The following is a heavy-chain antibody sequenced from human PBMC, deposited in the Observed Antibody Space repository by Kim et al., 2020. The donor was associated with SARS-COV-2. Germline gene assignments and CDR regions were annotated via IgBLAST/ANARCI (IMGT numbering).Heavy chain of an antibody. CDR2: IYSGGST. Sequence: GGSLRLSCAASGFTVSSNYMSWVRQAPGKGLEWVSVIYSGGSTYYADSVKGRFTISRDNSKNTLYLQMNSLRAEDTAVYYCAREGYFDCLFQSGSSWYFDLWGRGTLVTVSS. CDR1: GFTVSSNY. CDR3: AREGYFDCLFQSGSSWYFDL. D-gene: IGHD3-9*01. J-gene: IGHJ2*01. V-gene: IGHV3-53*01.